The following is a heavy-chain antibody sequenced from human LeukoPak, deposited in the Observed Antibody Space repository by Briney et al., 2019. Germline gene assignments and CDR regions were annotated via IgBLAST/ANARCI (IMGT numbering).Heavy chain of an antibody. CDR3: ARVAYSGWHDYFYYYMDV. CDR2: IYYSGST. J-gene: IGHJ6*03. CDR1: GGSISSSSYY. D-gene: IGHD6-19*01. V-gene: IGHV4-61*05. Sequence: PSETLSLTCTVSGGSISSSSYYWGWIRQPPGKGLEWIGYIYYSGSTNYNPSLKSRVTISVDTSKNQFSLKLSSVTAADTAVYYCARVAYSGWHDYFYYYMDVWGKGNTVTVSS.